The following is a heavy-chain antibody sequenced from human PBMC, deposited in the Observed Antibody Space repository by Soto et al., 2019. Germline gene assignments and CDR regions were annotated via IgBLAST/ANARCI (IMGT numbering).Heavy chain of an antibody. Sequence: ASVKVSCKASGYTFTGYYVHWVRQAPGQGLEWMGWINPNSGDTYLAQRFQGRVTMNRDTSIGTAYMELRGLTSDDTAEYYCAKGGAIVAAGTRVYLYNAMDVWGQGTTVTVS. J-gene: IGHJ6*01. V-gene: IGHV1-2*02. D-gene: IGHD1-26*01. CDR1: GYTFTGYY. CDR2: INPNSGDT. CDR3: AKGGAIVAAGTRVYLYNAMDV.